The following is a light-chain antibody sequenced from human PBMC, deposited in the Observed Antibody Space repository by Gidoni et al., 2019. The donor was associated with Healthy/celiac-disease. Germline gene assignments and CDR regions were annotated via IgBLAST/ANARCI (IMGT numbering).Light chain of an antibody. Sequence: EIQMSQSPPSLSASVGDRVTITCRASQSISSYLNWYQQKPGKAPKLLIYAASSFQSGVPSRFSGSGSGTDFTLTISSLQPEDFATYYCQQNYSSPRTFGQGTKVEIK. J-gene: IGKJ1*01. V-gene: IGKV1-39*01. CDR2: AAS. CDR1: QSISSY. CDR3: QQNYSSPRT.